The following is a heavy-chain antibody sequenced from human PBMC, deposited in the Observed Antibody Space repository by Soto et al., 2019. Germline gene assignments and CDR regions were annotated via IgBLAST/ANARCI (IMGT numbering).Heavy chain of an antibody. CDR2: IYYSGNT. V-gene: IGHV4-59*01. CDR1: GGSISGYY. Sequence: SETLSLTCSASGGSISGYYWSWIRQTPEKGQEGIGYIYYSGNTNYNHSLKSRINILIDMSKNLFSLILTSVSAADTAVYYCTAAPHYWGQGILVTVSS. D-gene: IGHD5-18*01. J-gene: IGHJ4*02. CDR3: TAAPHY.